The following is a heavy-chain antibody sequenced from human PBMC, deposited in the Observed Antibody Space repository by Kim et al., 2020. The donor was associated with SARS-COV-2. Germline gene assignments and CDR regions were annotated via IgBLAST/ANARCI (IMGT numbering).Heavy chain of an antibody. CDR1: GFTFSSYG. Sequence: GGSLRLSCAASGFTFSSYGMHWVRQAPGKGLEWVAVISYDGSNKNYADSVKGRFTISRDNSKKTLYLQMHSLRVEDTAVYDCAKDSDGYSSGWVYHYHGMDGWGQGATVTVSS. CDR2: ISYDGSNK. V-gene: IGHV3-30*18. CDR3: AKDSDGYSSGWVYHYHGMDG. J-gene: IGHJ6*01. D-gene: IGHD6-19*01.